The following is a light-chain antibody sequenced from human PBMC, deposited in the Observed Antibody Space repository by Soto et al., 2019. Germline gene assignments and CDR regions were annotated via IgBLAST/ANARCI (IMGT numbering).Light chain of an antibody. CDR2: GNS. CDR3: QSYDSSLSGLLYV. CDR1: SSNIGAGYD. J-gene: IGLJ1*01. V-gene: IGLV1-40*01. Sequence: QSVLTQPPSVSGAPGQRVTISCTGSSSNIGAGYDVHWYQQLPGTAPKLLIYGNSNRPSGVPDRFSGSKSGTSASLAITGLQAEDEADYYCQSYDSSLSGLLYVFGTGT.